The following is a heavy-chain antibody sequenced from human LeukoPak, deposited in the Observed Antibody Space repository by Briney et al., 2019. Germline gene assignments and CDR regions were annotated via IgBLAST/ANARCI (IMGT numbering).Heavy chain of an antibody. D-gene: IGHD2-15*01. V-gene: IGHV4-39*01. CDR3: ARHSSYGVAATIILAHGAFDI. Sequence: PSETLSLTCTVSGGSISSSSYYWVWIRQPPGKGLEWIGSIYYSGSTYYNPSLKSRVTISVDTSKNQFSLKLSSVTAADTAVYYCARHSSYGVAATIILAHGAFDIWGQGTMVTVSS. J-gene: IGHJ3*02. CDR1: GGSISSSSYY. CDR2: IYYSGST.